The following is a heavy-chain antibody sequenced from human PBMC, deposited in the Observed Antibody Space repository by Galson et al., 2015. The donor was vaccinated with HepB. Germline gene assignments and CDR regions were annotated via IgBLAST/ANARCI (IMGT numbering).Heavy chain of an antibody. D-gene: IGHD5-18*01. CDR2: ISSSSSYI. CDR1: GFTFSTYS. CDR3: ARDLRRPRDTWIQRWVLYGVDV. J-gene: IGHJ6*02. Sequence: SLRLSCAASGFTFSTYSMNWVRQAPGKGLEWVSSISSSSSYIYYADSVKGRFTISRDNAKNSLYLQMNSLRAVDTAVYYCARDLRRPRDTWIQRWVLYGVDVWCQGTTVTVSS. V-gene: IGHV3-21*01.